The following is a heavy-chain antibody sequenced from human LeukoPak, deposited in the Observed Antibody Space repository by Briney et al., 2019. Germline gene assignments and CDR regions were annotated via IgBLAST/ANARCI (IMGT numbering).Heavy chain of an antibody. V-gene: IGHV4-34*01. CDR3: AKVALLPSNRGYFDTNYWYFDL. J-gene: IGHJ2*01. CDR2: INHSGST. D-gene: IGHD3-22*01. Sequence: SETLSLTCAVYGGSFSGYYWSWIRQPPGKGLEWIGEINHSGSTNYNPSLKSRVTISVDTSKNQFSLKLSSVTAADTAVYYCAKVALLPSNRGYFDTNYWYFDLWGRGTLVTVSS. CDR1: GGSFSGYY.